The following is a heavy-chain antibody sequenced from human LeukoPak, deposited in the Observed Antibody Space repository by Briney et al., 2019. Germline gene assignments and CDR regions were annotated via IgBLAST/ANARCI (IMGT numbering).Heavy chain of an antibody. J-gene: IGHJ4*02. CDR3: ARVDIVATITFDY. CDR2: INPNSGGT. V-gene: IGHV1-2*02. Sequence: ASVKVSCKASGYTFTGYYMHWVRQAPGQGPEWMGWINPNSGGTNYAQKFQGRVTMTRDTSISTAYMELSRLRSDDTAVYYCARVDIVATITFDYWGQGTLVTVSS. CDR1: GYTFTGYY. D-gene: IGHD5-12*01.